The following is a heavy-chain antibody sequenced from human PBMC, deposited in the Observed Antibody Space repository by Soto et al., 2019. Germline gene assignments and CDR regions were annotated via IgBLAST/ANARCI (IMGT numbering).Heavy chain of an antibody. CDR2: ISSGGGTT. Sequence: PGGSLRLSCIASGFTFSSNAMSWVRQAPGKGLEWVSSISSGGGTTNYADSVKGRFTISRDNSKNTLYLQMNSLRAEDTAVYSCAILICTTNCYDYWGQGTLVTVSS. CDR3: AILICTTNCYDY. D-gene: IGHD2-8*01. V-gene: IGHV3-23*01. J-gene: IGHJ4*02. CDR1: GFTFSSNA.